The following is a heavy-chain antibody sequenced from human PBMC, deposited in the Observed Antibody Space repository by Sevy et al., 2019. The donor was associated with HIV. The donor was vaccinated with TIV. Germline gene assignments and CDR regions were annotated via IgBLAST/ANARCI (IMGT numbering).Heavy chain of an antibody. CDR1: GFTVSSNY. J-gene: IGHJ4*02. D-gene: IGHD5-18*01. V-gene: IGHV3-53*01. CDR3: ARVGYSYGYDY. CDR2: IYSGGST. Sequence: GGSLRLSCAASGFTVSSNYMSWVRQAPGKGLEWVSVIYSGGSTYYADSVKGRFTISRDNSKNTLYLQMNSLRAEDTAVYCCARVGYSYGYDYWGQGTLVTVSS.